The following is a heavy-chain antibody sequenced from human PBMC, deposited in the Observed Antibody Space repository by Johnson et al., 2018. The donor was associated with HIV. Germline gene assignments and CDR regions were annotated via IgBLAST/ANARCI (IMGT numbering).Heavy chain of an antibody. D-gene: IGHD3-22*01. Sequence: QVQLVESGGGLVQPGGSLRLSCAASGFSLSSYAMTWVRQAPGKGLEWLAVISYDGSNKYYADSVKGRFTISRDNSKNTLYLQMNSLRPEDTAVYYCARDSRSSEYPEAFDIWGQGTMVTISS. V-gene: IGHV3-30*04. J-gene: IGHJ3*02. CDR3: ARDSRSSEYPEAFDI. CDR1: GFSLSSYA. CDR2: ISYDGSNK.